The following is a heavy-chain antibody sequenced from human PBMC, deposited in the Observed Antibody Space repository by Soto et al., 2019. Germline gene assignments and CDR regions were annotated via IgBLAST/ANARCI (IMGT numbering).Heavy chain of an antibody. J-gene: IGHJ6*02. V-gene: IGHV3-30*18. CDR2: ITYDGEKK. Sequence: QVQLVESGGGVVQPGGSLRLSCAASGFNFRDYGMFWVRKAPGKGLEWVTLITYDGEKKYYVVSVKGPFSISRDNSKSAVYLQMNTLRVEDTAVYFCVKDRRHYYDLQTHYGLDIWGPGTTVTVSS. CDR1: GFNFRDYG. D-gene: IGHD3-16*01. CDR3: VKDRRHYYDLQTHYGLDI.